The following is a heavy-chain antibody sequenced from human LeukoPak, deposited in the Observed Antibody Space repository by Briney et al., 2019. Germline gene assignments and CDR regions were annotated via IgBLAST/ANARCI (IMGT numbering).Heavy chain of an antibody. J-gene: IGHJ3*02. D-gene: IGHD2-2*01. Sequence: PGGSLRLSCAASGFTFRTYNMTWVRQAPGTGLEWISYISSSSSIIGYADSVKGRFTISRDNAKNSLYLQMNSLRAEDTAVYYCARDQSCSSTSCFDAFDIWGLGTMVAVSS. CDR1: GFTFRTYN. CDR2: ISSSSSII. V-gene: IGHV3-48*04. CDR3: ARDQSCSSTSCFDAFDI.